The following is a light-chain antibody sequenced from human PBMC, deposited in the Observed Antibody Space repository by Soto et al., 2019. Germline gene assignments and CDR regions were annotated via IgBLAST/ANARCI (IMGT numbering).Light chain of an antibody. CDR3: QQRSNWPPLT. V-gene: IGKV3-11*01. J-gene: IGKJ4*01. Sequence: IVLTQSPSTLSLSPGERATLSWRASQSVSSYLAWYQEKPGQAPRLLLYDASNRATGIPARFSGSGSGTDFTLTISSLETEDFAAYYCQQRSNWPPLTFGGGTKVDIK. CDR1: QSVSSY. CDR2: DAS.